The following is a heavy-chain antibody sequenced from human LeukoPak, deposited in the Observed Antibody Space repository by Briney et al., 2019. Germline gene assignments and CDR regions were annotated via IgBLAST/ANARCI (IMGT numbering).Heavy chain of an antibody. CDR3: AREGYSPRDGYNFNFDY. CDR1: DGSIFSTNY. CDR2: IFHSGST. J-gene: IGHJ4*02. D-gene: IGHD5-24*01. Sequence: SGTLSLTCTVSDGSIFSTNYWSWVRQPPGKGLEWIGQIFHSGSTSYSPSLKNRVTISADKSKNQFSLKLTSVTAADTAVYYCAREGYSPRDGYNFNFDYWGQGTLVTVSS. V-gene: IGHV4-4*02.